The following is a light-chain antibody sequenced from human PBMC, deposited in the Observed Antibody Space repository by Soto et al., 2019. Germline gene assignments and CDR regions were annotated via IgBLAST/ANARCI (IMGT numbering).Light chain of an antibody. CDR1: QSVSSSY. Sequence: EIVLTQSTGTLALSPVERATLSCRASQSVSSSYLAWYQQKPGQAPRLLIYGASSRATGIPDRFSGSGSGTDFTLTISRLEPEDFAVYYCQQYGSSPLTFGGGTKVDIK. V-gene: IGKV3-20*01. CDR3: QQYGSSPLT. CDR2: GAS. J-gene: IGKJ4*01.